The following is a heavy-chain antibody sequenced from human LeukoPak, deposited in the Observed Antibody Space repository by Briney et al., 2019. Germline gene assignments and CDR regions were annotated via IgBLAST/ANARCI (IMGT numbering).Heavy chain of an antibody. CDR3: ARERDGYISFDY. CDR2: IYYSGST. V-gene: IGHV4-30-4*08. D-gene: IGHD5-24*01. Sequence: SQTLSLTCTVSGGSISSGDYYWSWIRQPPGKGLEWIGYIYYSGSTYYNPSLESRVTISVDTSKNQFSLKLSSVTAADTAVYYCARERDGYISFDYWGQGTLVTVSS. J-gene: IGHJ4*02. CDR1: GGSISSGDYY.